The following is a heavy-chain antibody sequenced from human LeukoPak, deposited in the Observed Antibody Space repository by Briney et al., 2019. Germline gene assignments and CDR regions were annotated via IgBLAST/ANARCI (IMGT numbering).Heavy chain of an antibody. J-gene: IGHJ3*02. CDR2: IIPIFGTA. V-gene: IGHV1-69*13. CDR3: ARVGRITMVRGVISGAFDI. CDR1: GGTFSSYA. D-gene: IGHD3-10*01. Sequence: PVKVSCKASGGTFSSYAISWVRQAPGQGLEWMGGIIPIFGTANYAQKFQGRVTITADESTSTAYMELSSLRSEDTAVYYCARVGRITMVRGVISGAFDIWGQGTMVTVSS.